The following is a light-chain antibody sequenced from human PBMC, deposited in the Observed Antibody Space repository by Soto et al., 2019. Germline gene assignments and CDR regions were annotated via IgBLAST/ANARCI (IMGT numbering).Light chain of an antibody. V-gene: IGLV2-14*01. J-gene: IGLJ1*01. Sequence: QSVLPQPASLSGSPGQSITISCTGTYRDVGGYNYVAWYQQYPGKAPKLMIYDVSFRPSGVSNRFSGSKSDITASLTISGLQAEDEADYYCSSYTSSSSQVFGTGTKVTVL. CDR3: SSYTSSSSQV. CDR2: DVS. CDR1: YRDVGGYNY.